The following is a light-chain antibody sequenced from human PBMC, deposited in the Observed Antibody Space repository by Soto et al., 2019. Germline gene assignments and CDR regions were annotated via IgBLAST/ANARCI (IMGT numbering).Light chain of an antibody. CDR3: YSYTTTNTWL. J-gene: IGLJ2*01. Sequence: QSALTQPASMSGSPGQSITISCAGTGNDVGAYNYVSWYQHHPGQAPKLMIYEVTNRPSGVSPRFSGSKSGNTASLTISGLQAEDEADYYCYSYTTTNTWLFGGGTKVTVL. CDR2: EVT. V-gene: IGLV2-14*01. CDR1: GNDVGAYNY.